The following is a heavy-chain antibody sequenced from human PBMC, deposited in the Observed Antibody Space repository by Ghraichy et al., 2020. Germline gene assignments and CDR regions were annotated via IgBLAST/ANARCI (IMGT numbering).Heavy chain of an antibody. CDR2: ISARSTVI. CDR1: GFTFDRNG. J-gene: IGHJ6*02. CDR3: ARDISSPRYGMDV. V-gene: IGHV3-48*02. D-gene: IGHD2/OR15-2a*01. Sequence: GGSLRLSCAVSGFTFDRNGMNWVRQAPGKGLEWISYISARSTVIFYADSVRGRFTTSRNNDNNSLFLQMNSLRDEDTAVYYCARDISSPRYGMDVWGQGTPVIVSS.